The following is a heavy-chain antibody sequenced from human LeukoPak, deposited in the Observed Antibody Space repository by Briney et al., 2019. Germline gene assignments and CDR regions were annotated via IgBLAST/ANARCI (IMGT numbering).Heavy chain of an antibody. D-gene: IGHD3-9*01. CDR3: AKFRAVTRYGDY. V-gene: IGHV3-53*01. Sequence: GGSLRLSCAASGFTVSSNYMSWVRQAPGKGLEWVSVIYSGGSTYYADSVKGRFTISRDNSKNTLYLQMNSLRAEDTAVYYCAKFRAVTRYGDYWGQGTLVTVSS. CDR2: IYSGGST. CDR1: GFTVSSNY. J-gene: IGHJ4*02.